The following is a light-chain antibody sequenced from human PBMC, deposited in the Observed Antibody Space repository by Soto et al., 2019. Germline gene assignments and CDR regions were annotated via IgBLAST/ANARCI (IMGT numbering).Light chain of an antibody. CDR3: QQYNDWPLT. CDR1: QSVSSN. V-gene: IGKV3-15*01. Sequence: EGVLTQSPATLSVSPGERATLSCRASQSVSSNLAWYQQKPGQAPRLLIYGASTRATGIPARFSGSGSGTEFTLTISSLQSEDFSVYYCQQYNDWPLTFGGGTKVDI. J-gene: IGKJ4*01. CDR2: GAS.